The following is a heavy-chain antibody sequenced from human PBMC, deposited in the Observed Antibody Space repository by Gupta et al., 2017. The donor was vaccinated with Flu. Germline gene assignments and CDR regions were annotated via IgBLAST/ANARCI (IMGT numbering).Heavy chain of an antibody. D-gene: IGHD4-17*01. J-gene: IGHJ3*02. V-gene: IGHV3-49*03. CDR1: GFTFGDYA. Sequence: EVQLVESGGGLVQPGRSLRLSCTGSGFTFGDYAISWFRQAPGKGLAWRGLIRGQNISGKIEYAASVKGRFTILRDDSKSIAYLQMNSLKTEDTAVYYCTRDPRHYGDYADAFDIWGQGTMVTVSS. CDR3: TRDPRHYGDYADAFDI. CDR2: IRGQNISGKI.